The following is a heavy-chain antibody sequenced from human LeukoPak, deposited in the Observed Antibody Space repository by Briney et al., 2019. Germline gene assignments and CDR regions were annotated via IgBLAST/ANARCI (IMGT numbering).Heavy chain of an antibody. D-gene: IGHD1-26*01. V-gene: IGHV1-46*01. CDR2: INPTGGST. Sequence: ASVKVSCKASGYTFTSYDINWVRQATGQGLEWMGLINPTGGSTGYAQKFQGRVTMTRDVSTSTDYMELSSLRSEDTAICYCARDNSVGDNAWWFDPWGQGTLVTVSS. CDR1: GYTFTSYD. CDR3: ARDNSVGDNAWWFDP. J-gene: IGHJ5*02.